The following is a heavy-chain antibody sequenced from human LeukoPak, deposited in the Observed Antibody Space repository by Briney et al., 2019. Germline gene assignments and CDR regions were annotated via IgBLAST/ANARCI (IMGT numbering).Heavy chain of an antibody. Sequence: PGGSLRLSCAASGFTFSSYNMNWVRQAPGKGLEWVGRIKSKIDGGTTDYAAPVRGRFSISRDDSKSRLYLQMNSLKTEDTAVYYCWSSGWYRPDGYYFDLWGRGTLVTVSS. V-gene: IGHV3-15*01. CDR2: IKSKIDGGTT. CDR1: GFTFSSYN. J-gene: IGHJ2*01. CDR3: WSSGWYRPDGYYFDL. D-gene: IGHD6-19*01.